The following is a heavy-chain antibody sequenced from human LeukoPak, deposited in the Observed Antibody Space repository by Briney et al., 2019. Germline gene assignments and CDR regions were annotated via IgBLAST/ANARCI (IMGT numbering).Heavy chain of an antibody. D-gene: IGHD1/OR15-1a*01. J-gene: IGHJ6*03. V-gene: IGHV4-59*01. CDR3: ARQTGTYYYYYMDV. CDR1: GGSISSYY. Sequence: PSETLSLTCTVSGGSISSYYWSWIRQPPGKGLEWVGYIYYSGSTNYNPSLKSRVTISVDTSKNQFSLKLSSVTAADTAVYYCARQTGTYYYYYMDVWGKGTTVTVSS. CDR2: IYYSGST.